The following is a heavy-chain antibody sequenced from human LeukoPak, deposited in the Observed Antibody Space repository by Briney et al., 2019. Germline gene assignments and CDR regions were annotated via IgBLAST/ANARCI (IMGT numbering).Heavy chain of an antibody. V-gene: IGHV4-61*05. Sequence: KPSETLSLTCTVSGGSISGSSYYWGWIRQPPGKGLEWIGYIHYSGSTNYNPSLKSRVTISVDTSKNQFSLKLSSVTAADTAVYYCARASITYYYYYYMGVWGKGTTVTVSS. CDR2: IHYSGST. D-gene: IGHD1-14*01. CDR1: GGSISGSSYY. CDR3: ARASITYYYYYYMGV. J-gene: IGHJ6*03.